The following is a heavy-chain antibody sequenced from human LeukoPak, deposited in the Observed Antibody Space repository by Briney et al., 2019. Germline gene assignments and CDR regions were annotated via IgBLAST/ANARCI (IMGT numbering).Heavy chain of an antibody. CDR3: AREHYFYYMDG. CDR2: IYSGGST. CDR1: EFSVGSNY. J-gene: IGHJ6*03. Sequence: PGGSLRLSCAASEFSVGSNYMTWVRQAPGKGLEWVSLIYSGGSTYYADSVKGRFTISRDNAKNSLYLQMNSLRAEDTAVYYCAREHYFYYMDGWGKGTTVTVSS. V-gene: IGHV3-66*01.